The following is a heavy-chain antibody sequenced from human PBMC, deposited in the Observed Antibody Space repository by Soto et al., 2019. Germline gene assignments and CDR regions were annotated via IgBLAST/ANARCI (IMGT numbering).Heavy chain of an antibody. V-gene: IGHV1-69*02. D-gene: IGHD2-2*01. J-gene: IGHJ1*01. Sequence: ASVKVSCKASRGTFSSYTISWVRQAPGQGLEWMGRIIPILGIANYAQKFQGRVTITADKSTSTAYMELSSLRSEDTAVYYCARGSAIPAAEYFQHWGQGTLVNVSS. CDR2: IIPILGIA. CDR1: RGTFSSYT. CDR3: ARGSAIPAAEYFQH.